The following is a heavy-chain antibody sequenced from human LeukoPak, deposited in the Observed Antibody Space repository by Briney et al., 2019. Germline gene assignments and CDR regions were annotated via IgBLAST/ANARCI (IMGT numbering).Heavy chain of an antibody. V-gene: IGHV3-21*01. CDR1: GFTFSTYT. Sequence: GGSLRLSCAASGFTFSTYTTNWVRQAPGKGLDCLSSLTTTTSYIYPSASVNRRFTISRHNANSLFLQMNSLRAEHTAVYCCARESGGRGFDYWGQGTLVTVSX. CDR2: LTTTTSYI. D-gene: IGHD2-15*01. CDR3: ARESGGRGFDY. J-gene: IGHJ4*02.